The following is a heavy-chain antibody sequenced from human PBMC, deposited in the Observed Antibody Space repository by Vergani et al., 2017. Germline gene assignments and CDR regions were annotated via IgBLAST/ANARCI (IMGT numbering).Heavy chain of an antibody. CDR2: ISGSGGST. Sequence: EVQLVESGGGLVQPGGSLKLSCAASGFTFSGSAMHWVRQAPGKGLEWVSGISGSGGSTYYAGSVKGRFTISRDSSKNTLYLQMNSLSAGDTAVYYCAKANPRNSGYDYLYYYHAMDVWGQGTTVTVSS. CDR3: AKANPRNSGYDYLYYYHAMDV. V-gene: IGHV3-23*04. J-gene: IGHJ6*02. CDR1: GFTFSGSA. D-gene: IGHD5-12*01.